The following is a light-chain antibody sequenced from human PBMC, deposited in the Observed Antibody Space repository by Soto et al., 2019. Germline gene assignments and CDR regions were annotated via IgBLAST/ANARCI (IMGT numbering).Light chain of an antibody. Sequence: QSALTQPASVSGSPGQSITISCTGTSSDVGSYNLVSWYQQHPGKAPKLMIYDVSKRPSGVPDRFSGSKSGNTASLTISGLQAEDEANYYCFSYAGSRVFGGGTKLTVL. V-gene: IGLV2-23*02. J-gene: IGLJ3*02. CDR2: DVS. CDR3: FSYAGSRV. CDR1: SSDVGSYNL.